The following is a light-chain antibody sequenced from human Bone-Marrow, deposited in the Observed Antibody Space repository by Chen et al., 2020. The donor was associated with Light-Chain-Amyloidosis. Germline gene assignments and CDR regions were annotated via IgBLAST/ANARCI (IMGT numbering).Light chain of an antibody. CDR2: WAS. CDR1: QSILYSPRKKDY. J-gene: IGKJ1*01. CDR3: QQYYRAQT. V-gene: IGKV4-1*01. Sequence: VMTQSPDSLAVWLGERATINCTSSQSILYSPRKKDYLAWYPHKPGQPPKLLIYWASIRESGVPDRFSGSGSGTDFTLTISSLQAEDVAVYFCQQYYRAQTFGQGTKVEI.